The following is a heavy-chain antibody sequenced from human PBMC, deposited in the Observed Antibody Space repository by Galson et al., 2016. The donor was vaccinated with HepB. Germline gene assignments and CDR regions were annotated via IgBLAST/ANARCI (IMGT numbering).Heavy chain of an antibody. Sequence: SLRLSCAASAFTFSTYGMHWVRQAPGKGLEWVAVISYDGSKKYYADSVKGRFTISRDNSRNSLYLQLSSLRDEDTAVYYCVTSFSTQVYSWGQGTLVTVSS. D-gene: IGHD2/OR15-2a*01. V-gene: IGHV3-30*03. CDR1: AFTFSTYG. J-gene: IGHJ4*02. CDR2: ISYDGSKK. CDR3: VTSFSTQVYS.